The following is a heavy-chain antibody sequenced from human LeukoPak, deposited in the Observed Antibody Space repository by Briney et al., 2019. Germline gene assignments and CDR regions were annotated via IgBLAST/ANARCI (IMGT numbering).Heavy chain of an antibody. J-gene: IGHJ4*02. Sequence: SETLSLTCAVYGGSFSGYYWSWIRQPPGEGLEWIGEINHSGSTNYNPSLKSRVTISVDTSKNQFSLKLSSVTAADTAVYYCARGLSSSWPFPARTYYWGQGTLVTVSS. CDR2: INHSGST. CDR1: GGSFSGYY. V-gene: IGHV4-34*01. D-gene: IGHD6-13*01. CDR3: ARGLSSSWPFPARTYY.